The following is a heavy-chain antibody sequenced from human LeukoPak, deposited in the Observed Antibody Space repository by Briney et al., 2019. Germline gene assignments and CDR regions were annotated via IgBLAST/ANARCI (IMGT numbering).Heavy chain of an antibody. Sequence: SETLSLTCTVSGGSISSSSYYWGWIRQPPGKGLEWTGSIYYSGSTYYNPSLKSRVTISVDTSKNQFSLKLSSVTAADTAVYYCARDSYYGSGSYGWGQGTLVTVSS. CDR3: ARDSYYGSGSYG. D-gene: IGHD3-10*01. J-gene: IGHJ4*02. V-gene: IGHV4-39*07. CDR1: GGSISSSSYY. CDR2: IYYSGST.